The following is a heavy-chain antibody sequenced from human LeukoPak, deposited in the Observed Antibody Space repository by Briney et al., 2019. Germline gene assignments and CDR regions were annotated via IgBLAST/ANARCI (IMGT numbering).Heavy chain of an antibody. V-gene: IGHV3-23*01. CDR1: GFTFSSYA. Sequence: GGSLRLSCAASGFTFSSYAMSWVRQAPGKGLEWVSAISGSGGSTYYADSVKGRFTISRDNSKNTLYLQMNSLRAEDTAVHYCAKDLLLTYYYDSSGYGDYWGQGTLVTVSS. CDR2: ISGSGGST. CDR3: AKDLLLTYYYDSSGYGDY. J-gene: IGHJ4*02. D-gene: IGHD3-22*01.